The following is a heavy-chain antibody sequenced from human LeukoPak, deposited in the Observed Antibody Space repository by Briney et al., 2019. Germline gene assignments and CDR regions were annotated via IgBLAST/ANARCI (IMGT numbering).Heavy chain of an antibody. V-gene: IGHV4-61*02. D-gene: IGHD2-2*01. CDR1: GGSISSGSYY. Sequence: PSQTLSLTCTVSGGSISSGSYYWSWIRQPAGKGLEWIGRTYTSGSTNYNPSLKSRVTISVDTSKNQFSLRLSSVTAADTAVYFCARAPRAYCSTTGSCFQDYWGQGTLVTVSS. CDR3: ARAPRAYCSTTGSCFQDY. J-gene: IGHJ4*02. CDR2: TYTSGST.